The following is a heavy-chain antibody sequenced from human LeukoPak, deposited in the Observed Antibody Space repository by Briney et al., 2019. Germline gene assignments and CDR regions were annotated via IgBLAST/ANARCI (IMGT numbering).Heavy chain of an antibody. D-gene: IGHD6-19*01. CDR2: ISGSGGST. CDR1: GVTLGSYA. CDR3: ARRSSGWAFDY. V-gene: IGHV3-23*01. J-gene: IGHJ4*02. Sequence: GGSLRLSCAASGVTLGSYAMSWVRQAPGKGLEWVSAISGSGGSTYYADSVKGRFTISRDNSKNTLYLQMNSLRAEDTAVYYCARRSSGWAFDYWGQGTLVTVSS.